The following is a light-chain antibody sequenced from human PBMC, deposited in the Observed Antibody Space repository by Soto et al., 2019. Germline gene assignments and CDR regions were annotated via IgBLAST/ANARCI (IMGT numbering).Light chain of an antibody. CDR3: QQYNNCPPYT. J-gene: IGKJ2*01. V-gene: IGKV3-15*01. CDR2: GAS. CDR1: QSVSSN. Sequence: EIVMTQSPATLSVSPGERATLSCRASQSVSSNLAWYQQKPGQAPRLLIYGASTRATGIPARFSGSGSGTEFTLTISSPQSEDFAVYYCQQYNNCPPYTFGQGTKLEIK.